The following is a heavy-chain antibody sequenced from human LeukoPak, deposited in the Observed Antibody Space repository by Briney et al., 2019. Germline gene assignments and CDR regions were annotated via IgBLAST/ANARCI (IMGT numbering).Heavy chain of an antibody. Sequence: PSETLSLTCTVSGGSIISNSYYWGWIRQPPGKGLEWIGSIYYSGSTYYNPSLKSRVTISVDTSKNQFSLKLSSVTAADTAVYYCARDQDSSGWYPFDYWGQGTLVTVSS. J-gene: IGHJ4*02. CDR2: IYYSGST. CDR3: ARDQDSSGWYPFDY. CDR1: GGSIISNSYY. D-gene: IGHD6-19*01. V-gene: IGHV4-39*07.